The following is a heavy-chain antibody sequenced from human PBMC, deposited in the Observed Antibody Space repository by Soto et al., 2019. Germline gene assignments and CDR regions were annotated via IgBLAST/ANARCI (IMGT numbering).Heavy chain of an antibody. D-gene: IGHD5-18*01. V-gene: IGHV1-3*01. Sequence: QVQLVQSGAEVKKPGASVKVSCKASGYTFTSYATRWVRQAPGQRLEWMGWINAGNGNTKYSQKFQGRVTITRDTSASTAYMELSSLRSEDTAVYYCARDPGYSYGYNWGQGTLVTVSS. CDR1: GYTFTSYA. CDR2: INAGNGNT. CDR3: ARDPGYSYGYN. J-gene: IGHJ4*02.